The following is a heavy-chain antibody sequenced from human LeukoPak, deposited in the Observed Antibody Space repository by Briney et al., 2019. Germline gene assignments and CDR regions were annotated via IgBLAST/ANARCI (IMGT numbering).Heavy chain of an antibody. D-gene: IGHD2-2*01. Sequence: GGSLRLSCAASGFTFSSYWMSWVRQAPGKGLEWVANIKQDGSEKYYVDSMKGRFTISRDNSKNTLYLQMNSLRAEDTAVYYCAKASSIRWFDYWGQGTLVTVSS. CDR1: GFTFSSYW. J-gene: IGHJ4*02. CDR3: AKASSIRWFDY. CDR2: IKQDGSEK. V-gene: IGHV3-7*03.